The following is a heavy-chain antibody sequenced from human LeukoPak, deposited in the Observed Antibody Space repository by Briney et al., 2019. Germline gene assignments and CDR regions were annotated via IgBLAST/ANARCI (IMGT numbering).Heavy chain of an antibody. Sequence: GGSLRLSCAASGFTFSDYYMSWIRQAPGKGLEWVSNISSSGSTVYYADSVKGRFTISRDNAKNSLYLQMNSLRAEDTAVYYCAREGAAAGTFYFDYWGQGTLVTVSS. CDR3: AREGAAAGTFYFDY. CDR2: ISSSGSTV. J-gene: IGHJ4*02. V-gene: IGHV3-11*01. D-gene: IGHD6-13*01. CDR1: GFTFSDYY.